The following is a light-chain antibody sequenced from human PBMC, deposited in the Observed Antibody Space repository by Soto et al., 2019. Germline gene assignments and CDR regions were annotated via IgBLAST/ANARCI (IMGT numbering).Light chain of an antibody. CDR3: QQLNSYPPLFT. Sequence: DIQMTQSPSTLSGSVGDRVTITCRASQTISSWLAWYQQKPGKAPKLLIYKASTLKSGVPSRFSGSGSGTEFTLTISSLQPEDFATYYCQQLNSYPPLFTFGPGTKVDIK. V-gene: IGKV1-5*03. CDR1: QTISSW. J-gene: IGKJ3*01. CDR2: KAS.